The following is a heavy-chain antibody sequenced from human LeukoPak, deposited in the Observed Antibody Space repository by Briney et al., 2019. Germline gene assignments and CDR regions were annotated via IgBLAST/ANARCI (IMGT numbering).Heavy chain of an antibody. D-gene: IGHD1-1*01. CDR2: IYTSGST. CDR3: AREGLDGI. CDR1: GGSISSYY. J-gene: IGHJ3*02. Sequence: SETLCLTCTVSGGSISSYYWSWIRQPAGKGLEWIGRIYTSGSTNYNPSLKSRVTISVDKSKNQFSLKLSSVAAADTAVYYCAREGLDGIWGQGTMVTVSS. V-gene: IGHV4-4*07.